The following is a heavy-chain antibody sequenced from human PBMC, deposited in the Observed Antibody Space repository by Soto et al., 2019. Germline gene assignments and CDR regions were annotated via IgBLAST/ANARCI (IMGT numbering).Heavy chain of an antibody. Sequence: QVQLQQWGAGLLKPSETLSLTCAVYGGSFSGYYWSWIRQPPGKGLEWIGEINHSGSTNNNPSLNSRITISVDTSKNQFSLKLSSVTAADTAVYYCARGGDIVVVPSLDYWGQGTLVTVSS. CDR2: INHSGST. J-gene: IGHJ4*02. CDR3: ARGGDIVVVPSLDY. CDR1: GGSFSGYY. V-gene: IGHV4-34*01. D-gene: IGHD2-2*01.